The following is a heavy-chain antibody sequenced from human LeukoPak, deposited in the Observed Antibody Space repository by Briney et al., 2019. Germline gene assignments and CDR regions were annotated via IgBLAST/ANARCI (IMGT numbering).Heavy chain of an antibody. CDR3: TRGPGRSSSPYYGMDV. CDR2: ITPTADWT. J-gene: IGHJ6*02. V-gene: IGHV3-23*01. Sequence: GGSLRLSCAASGFTFSDYWMNWFRQAPGKGLECVSTITPTADWTFYADSVKGRFSISRDNSKNTVYLQMNSLRAEDTAVYYCTRGPGRSSSPYYGMDVWGQGTTVTVSS. D-gene: IGHD6-6*01. CDR1: GFTFSDYW.